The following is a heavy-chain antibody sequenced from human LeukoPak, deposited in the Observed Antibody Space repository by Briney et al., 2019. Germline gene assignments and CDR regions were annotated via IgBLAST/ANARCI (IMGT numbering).Heavy chain of an antibody. CDR1: GFTASSNY. J-gene: IGHJ4*02. Sequence: GGSLRLSCAVSGFTASSNYMSWVRQAPGKGLEWVSVLYNGGNTYYADSVKGRFTVSRDNSKNTLYLQMNSLRAEDTAVYYCANYAGVSGPFASWGKGPLATAP. CDR3: ANYAGVSGPFAS. CDR2: LYNGGNT. D-gene: IGHD2-2*01. V-gene: IGHV3-53*01.